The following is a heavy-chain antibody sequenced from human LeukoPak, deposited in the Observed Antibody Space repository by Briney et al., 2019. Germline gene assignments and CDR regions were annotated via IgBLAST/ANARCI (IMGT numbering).Heavy chain of an antibody. D-gene: IGHD3-10*01. J-gene: IGHJ4*02. CDR1: GFTFSSYA. CDR2: ISYDGGNK. Sequence: GGSLRLSCAASGFTFSSYAMHWVRQAPGKGLEWVAVISYDGGNKYYADSVKGRFTISRDNSKNTLYLQMNSLRAEDTAVYYCARGFGGPYYFDYWGQGTLVTVSS. V-gene: IGHV3-30-3*01. CDR3: ARGFGGPYYFDY.